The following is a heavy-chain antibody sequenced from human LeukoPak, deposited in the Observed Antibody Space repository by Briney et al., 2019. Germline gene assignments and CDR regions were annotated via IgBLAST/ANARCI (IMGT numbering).Heavy chain of an antibody. J-gene: IGHJ4*02. CDR1: GFTFSSYS. CDR2: ISSSGSTI. D-gene: IGHD3-16*02. CDR3: AREHAYYDYVWGSYRHASFDY. Sequence: GGSLRLSCAASGFTFSSYSMNWVRQAPGKGLEWVSYISSSGSTIYYADSVKGRFTISRDNAKNSLYLQMNSLRAEDTAVYYCAREHAYYDYVWGSYRHASFDYWGQGTLVTVSS. V-gene: IGHV3-48*04.